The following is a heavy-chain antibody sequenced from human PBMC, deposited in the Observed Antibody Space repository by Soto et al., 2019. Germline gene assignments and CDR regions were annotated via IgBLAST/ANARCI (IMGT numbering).Heavy chain of an antibody. V-gene: IGHV1-8*01. J-gene: IGHJ6*03. CDR2: VSLNTGNT. CDR1: GDTFTNYE. Sequence: QVQLVQSGAEVKKPGASVMVSCEASGDTFTNYEINWVRQATGQGLEWLGWVSLNTGNTGYAQRFQGRVSMTANPSIRTAYMELSSPKSEDTAVYYCATVPRGSRYFYYLDVWGKGTTVIVSS. D-gene: IGHD3-16*01. CDR3: ATVPRGSRYFYYLDV.